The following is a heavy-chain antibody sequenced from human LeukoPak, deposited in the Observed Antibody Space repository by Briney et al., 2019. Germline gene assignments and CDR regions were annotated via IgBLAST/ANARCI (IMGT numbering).Heavy chain of an antibody. CDR3: ASLMLIAAGYDY. CDR2: INHSGST. D-gene: IGHD6-13*01. V-gene: IGHV4-34*01. J-gene: IGHJ4*02. Sequence: SETLSLTCAVYGGSFSGYYWSWLRQPPGKGLEWIGEINHSGSTTYNPSLKSRVTISIDTPKNQFSLSLISVTAADTAVYYCASLMLIAAGYDYWGQGNLVTVSS. CDR1: GGSFSGYY.